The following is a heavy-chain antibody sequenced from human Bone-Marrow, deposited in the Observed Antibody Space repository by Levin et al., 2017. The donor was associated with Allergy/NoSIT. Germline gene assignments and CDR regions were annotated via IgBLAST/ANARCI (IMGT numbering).Heavy chain of an antibody. CDR3: ARDVRNYDILTGYYHSWGSFGY. V-gene: IGHV1-2*02. Sequence: GASVKVSCKASGYTFTGYYMHWVRQAPGQGLEWMGWINPNSGGTNYAQKFQGRVTMTRDTSISTAYMELSRLRSDDTAVYYCARDVRNYDILTGYYHSWGSFGYWGQGTLVTVSS. CDR2: INPNSGGT. J-gene: IGHJ4*02. CDR1: GYTFTGYY. D-gene: IGHD3-9*01.